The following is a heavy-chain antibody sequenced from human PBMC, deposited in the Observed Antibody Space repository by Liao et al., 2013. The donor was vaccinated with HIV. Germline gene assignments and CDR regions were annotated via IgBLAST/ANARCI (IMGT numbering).Heavy chain of an antibody. CDR1: GGSFRGYY. J-gene: IGHJ3*01. V-gene: IGHV4-34*01. CDR3: AKVRQWLASGGEALDV. CDR2: INHSGST. Sequence: QVQLQQWGAGLLKPSETLSLTCAVYGGSFRGYYWSWIRQRPGKGLEWIGEINHSGSTNYNPSLKSRVTISVDTSKNQFSLKLNSVTAADTAVYYCAKVRQWLASGGEALDVWGHGTMVTVSS. D-gene: IGHD6-19*01.